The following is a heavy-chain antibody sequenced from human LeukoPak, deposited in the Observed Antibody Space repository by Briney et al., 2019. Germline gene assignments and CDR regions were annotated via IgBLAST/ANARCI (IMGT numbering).Heavy chain of an antibody. D-gene: IGHD6-25*01. CDR3: AKARGGDLDYYYLDV. Sequence: GGSLRLSCAASGFTFSSYWMSWVRQAPGKGLEWVAFTRSDGSNKYYADSVKGRFTISRDNSKNTLYLQMNSLRAEDTAVYYCAKARGGDLDYYYLDVWGKGTTVTISS. CDR1: GFTFSSYW. J-gene: IGHJ6*03. CDR2: TRSDGSNK. V-gene: IGHV3-30*02.